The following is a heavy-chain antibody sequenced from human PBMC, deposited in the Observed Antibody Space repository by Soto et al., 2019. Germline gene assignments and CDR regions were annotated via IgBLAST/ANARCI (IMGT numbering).Heavy chain of an antibody. V-gene: IGHV3-30-3*01. CDR2: ISYDGSNK. CDR3: ARDSAVY. D-gene: IGHD1-26*01. Sequence: QVQLVESGGGVVQPGRSLRLSCAASGFTFSSYAMHWVRQAPGKGLEWVAVISYDGSNKYYADSVKGRFTISRDNSKNTLYLQLNSLRAEDTAVYYCARDSAVYWGQGTLVTVSS. CDR1: GFTFSSYA. J-gene: IGHJ4*02.